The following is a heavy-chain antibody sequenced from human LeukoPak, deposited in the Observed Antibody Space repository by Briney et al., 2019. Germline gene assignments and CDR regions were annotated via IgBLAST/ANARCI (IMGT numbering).Heavy chain of an antibody. J-gene: IGHJ6*03. Sequence: ASVKVSCKASGYTFTSYYMHWVRQAPGQGLEWMGIINPSGGSTSYAQKFQGRVTMTRDTSTSTVYMELSSLRSEDTAVYYCARVGYCGSTSCYGGGHYMDVWGKGTTVTVSS. CDR2: INPSGGST. D-gene: IGHD2-2*01. CDR3: ARVGYCGSTSCYGGGHYMDV. CDR1: GYTFTSYY. V-gene: IGHV1-46*01.